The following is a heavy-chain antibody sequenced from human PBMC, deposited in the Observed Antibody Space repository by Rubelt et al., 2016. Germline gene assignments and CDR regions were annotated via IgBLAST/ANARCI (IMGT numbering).Heavy chain of an antibody. V-gene: IGHV3-30*02. J-gene: IGHJ4*02. Sequence: GGSLRLSCAASGFTFSSYGMHWVRQAPGKGLEWVAFIAYDGNEKYYPDSVKGRFTLSRDNSKNTLYLQMNSLRAEDTAVYYCARDRAGGSFDYWGQGTLVTVSS. CDR1: GFTFSSYG. D-gene: IGHD3-16*01. CDR2: IAYDGNEK. CDR3: ARDRAGGSFDY.